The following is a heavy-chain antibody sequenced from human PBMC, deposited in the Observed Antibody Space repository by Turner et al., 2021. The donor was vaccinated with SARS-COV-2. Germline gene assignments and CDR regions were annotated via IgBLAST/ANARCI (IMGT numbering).Heavy chain of an antibody. D-gene: IGHD2-21*02. CDR1: GFTFSSYG. V-gene: IGHV3-30*18. Sequence: QVQPVESGRGVVQPGRSLRLSCAASGFTFSSYGMHWVRQAPGKVLEWVAVISYDESNKYYTDSVKGRFTISRDNSKNTLYLQMNSLRAEDTAVYYCAKEGTFGEVTGFDYWGQGTLVTVAS. CDR3: AKEGTFGEVTGFDY. CDR2: ISYDESNK. J-gene: IGHJ4*02.